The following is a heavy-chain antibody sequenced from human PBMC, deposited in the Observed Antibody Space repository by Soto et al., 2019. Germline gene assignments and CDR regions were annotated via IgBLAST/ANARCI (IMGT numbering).Heavy chain of an antibody. CDR2: IFWDDDK. V-gene: IGHV2-5*02. CDR3: ASSTGYRIFDC. CDR1: GFSLSTTGVG. J-gene: IGHJ4*02. Sequence: QITLKESGPTLVKPTQTLTLTSTFSGFSLSTTGVGVVWIRQPPGKALEWLALIFWDDDKRYSPSLKSRLTITKDTSKNQVVLTMTNMDPVDTATYYCASSTGYRIFDCWGQGTLVTVSS. D-gene: IGHD3-9*01.